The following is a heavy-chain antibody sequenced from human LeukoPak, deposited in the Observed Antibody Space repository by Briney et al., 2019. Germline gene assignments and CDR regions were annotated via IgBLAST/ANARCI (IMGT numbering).Heavy chain of an antibody. D-gene: IGHD4-17*01. Sequence: SSETLSLTCTVSGGSISSYYWSWIRQPPGKGLERIGYIYYSGSTNYNPSLKSRVTISVDTSKNQFSLKLSSVTAADTAVYYCARATTVTTNYYYGMDVWGQGTTVTVSS. V-gene: IGHV4-59*01. CDR1: GGSISSYY. CDR3: ARATTVTTNYYYGMDV. CDR2: IYYSGST. J-gene: IGHJ6*02.